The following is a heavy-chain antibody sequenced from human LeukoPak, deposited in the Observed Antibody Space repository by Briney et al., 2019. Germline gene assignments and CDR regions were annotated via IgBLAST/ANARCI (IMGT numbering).Heavy chain of an antibody. CDR2: ISGGSSTI. J-gene: IGHJ4*02. Sequence: PGGSLRLSCAASGFTFSDYYMSWIRQAPGKGLEWVSYISGGSSTIYYADSLKGRFTVSRDNAKNSLYLLMNSLRAEDTAVYYCARRGSGRHFDFWGQGTLVTVS. D-gene: IGHD2-15*01. V-gene: IGHV3-11*01. CDR1: GFTFSDYY. CDR3: ARRGSGRHFDF.